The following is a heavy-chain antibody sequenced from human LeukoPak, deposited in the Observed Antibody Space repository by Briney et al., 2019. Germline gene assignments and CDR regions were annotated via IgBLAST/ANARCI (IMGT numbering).Heavy chain of an antibody. Sequence: ASVKVSCKASGYTFTSYGISWVRQAPGQGLEWMGWISAYNGNTNYAQKLQGRVTMTTDTSTSTAYMELRSLRSDDTAVYYCARDFGNQWLVRLGAFDIWGQGTMVTVSS. V-gene: IGHV1-18*01. CDR3: ARDFGNQWLVRLGAFDI. J-gene: IGHJ3*02. D-gene: IGHD6-19*01. CDR1: GYTFTSYG. CDR2: ISAYNGNT.